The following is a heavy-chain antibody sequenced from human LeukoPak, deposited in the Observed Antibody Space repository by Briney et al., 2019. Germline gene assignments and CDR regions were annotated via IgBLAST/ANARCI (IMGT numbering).Heavy chain of an antibody. J-gene: IGHJ4*02. CDR3: AREFISWELPYYFDY. D-gene: IGHD1-26*01. V-gene: IGHV6-1*01. CDR2: TYYRSKWYN. CDR1: GDSVSSNSVA. Sequence: ASQTLSLTCAISGDSVSSNSVAWNWIRQSPSRGLEWLGRTYYRSKWYNDYAVSVKSRIPINPDTSKNQFSLQLNSVTPEDTAVYYCAREFISWELPYYFDYWGQGTLVTVSS.